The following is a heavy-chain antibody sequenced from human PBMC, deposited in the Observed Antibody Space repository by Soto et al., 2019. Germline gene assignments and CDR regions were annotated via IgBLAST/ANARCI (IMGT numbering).Heavy chain of an antibody. Sequence: GGSLRLSCAASGFTVSSNYMSWVRQAPGKELEWVSVIYSGGSTYYADSVKGRFTISRDNSKNTLYLQMNSLRAEDTAVYYCARDSPVRGVTRHFDYWGQGTLVTVSS. D-gene: IGHD3-10*02. CDR2: IYSGGST. J-gene: IGHJ4*02. CDR1: GFTVSSNY. V-gene: IGHV3-66*01. CDR3: ARDSPVRGVTRHFDY.